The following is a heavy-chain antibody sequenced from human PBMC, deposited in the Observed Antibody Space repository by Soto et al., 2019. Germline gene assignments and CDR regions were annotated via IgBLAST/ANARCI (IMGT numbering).Heavy chain of an antibody. V-gene: IGHV6-1*01. Sequence: SQTLSLTCAISGDTVSTNTAAWNWIRQSPSRGLEWLGRIYYKSRWYNDYSESLKSRIAVIPDTSRNQFSLQLNSVIPEDTAVYYSARDWGYDTDPNYYYGMDVWGQGTKVTVSS. CDR3: ARDWGYDTDPNYYYGMDV. J-gene: IGHJ6*02. D-gene: IGHD5-12*01. CDR1: GDTVSTNTAA. CDR2: IYYKSRWYN.